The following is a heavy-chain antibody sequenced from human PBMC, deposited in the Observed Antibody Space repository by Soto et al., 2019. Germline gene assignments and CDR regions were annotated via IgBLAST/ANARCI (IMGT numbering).Heavy chain of an antibody. CDR2: IKQDGSEK. Sequence: GGSLRLSCAASGFTFSSYWMSWVRQAPGKGLEWVANIKQDGSEKYYVDSVKGRLTISRDNAKNSLYLQMNSLRAEDTAVYYCASLQVIAFIFDCSGQGPLVTVYS. V-gene: IGHV3-7*03. J-gene: IGHJ4*02. D-gene: IGHD2-21*01. CDR1: GFTFSSYW. CDR3: ASLQVIAFIFDC.